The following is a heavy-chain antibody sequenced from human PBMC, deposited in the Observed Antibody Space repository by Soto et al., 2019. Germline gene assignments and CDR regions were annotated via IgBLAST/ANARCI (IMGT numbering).Heavy chain of an antibody. Sequence: PGWSLRLSCTASGFTFEDYAMHLVRQVPGKGLQWVSHISWNSANIGYADAVKGRFTISRDNAKNSLYLQLKSLRPEDTALYYCAKDNGYNYFESWGKGTLVTVSS. CDR3: AKDNGYNYFES. J-gene: IGHJ4*02. CDR1: GFTFEDYA. D-gene: IGHD5-12*01. CDR2: ISWNSANI. V-gene: IGHV3-9*01.